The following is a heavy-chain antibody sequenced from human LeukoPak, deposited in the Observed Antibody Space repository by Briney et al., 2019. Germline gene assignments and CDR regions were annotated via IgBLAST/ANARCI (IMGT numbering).Heavy chain of an antibody. D-gene: IGHD3-10*01. CDR1: GGSFSGYY. J-gene: IGHJ4*02. V-gene: IGHV4-34*01. Sequence: SETLSLTRAVYGGSFSGYYWSWIRQPPGKGLEWIGEINHSGSTNYNPSLKSRVTISVDTSKNQFSLKLSSVTAADTAVYYCARAPSMVRGVGFDYWGQGTLVTVSS. CDR3: ARAPSMVRGVGFDY. CDR2: INHSGST.